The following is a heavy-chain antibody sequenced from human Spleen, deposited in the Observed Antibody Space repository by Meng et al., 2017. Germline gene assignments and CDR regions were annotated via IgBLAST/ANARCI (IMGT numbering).Heavy chain of an antibody. J-gene: IGHJ4*02. D-gene: IGHD6-13*01. Sequence: QVPRVQSGAEVKKPGASVKVSCKSSGYTFPDYWLHWVRRAPGQGLEWMGRINPKSGDTHYAQRFQGRVTMTGDPSISTACMELSGLRSDDTAMYYCARDEDISAAGKLFGDYWGQGTLVTVSS. V-gene: IGHV1-2*06. CDR2: INPKSGDT. CDR3: ARDEDISAAGKLFGDY. CDR1: GYTFPDYW.